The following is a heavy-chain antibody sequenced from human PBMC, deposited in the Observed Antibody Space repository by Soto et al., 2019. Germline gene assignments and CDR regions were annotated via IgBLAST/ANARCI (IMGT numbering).Heavy chain of an antibody. V-gene: IGHV1-3*01. CDR2: INAGNGNT. CDR3: ARDSAYGDSYFDY. CDR1: GYTFTSYA. Sequence: ASVKVSCKASGYTFTSYAMHWVRQAPGQRLEWMRWINAGNGNTKYSQKFQGRVTITRDTSASTAYMELSSLRSEDTAVYYCARDSAYGDSYFDYWGQGTLVTVSS. D-gene: IGHD4-17*01. J-gene: IGHJ4*02.